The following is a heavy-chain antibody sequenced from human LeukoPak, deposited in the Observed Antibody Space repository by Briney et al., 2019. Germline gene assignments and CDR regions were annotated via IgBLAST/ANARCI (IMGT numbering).Heavy chain of an antibody. CDR3: ASQQLPNWFDP. D-gene: IGHD6-13*01. Sequence: SETLSLTCTVSGGSISSYYWSWIRHPPGKGLERIGYIYYSGSTNYNPSLKSRVTISVDTSKNQFSLKLSSVTAADTAVYYCASQQLPNWFDPWGQGTLVTVSS. CDR1: GGSISSYY. CDR2: IYYSGST. J-gene: IGHJ5*02. V-gene: IGHV4-59*01.